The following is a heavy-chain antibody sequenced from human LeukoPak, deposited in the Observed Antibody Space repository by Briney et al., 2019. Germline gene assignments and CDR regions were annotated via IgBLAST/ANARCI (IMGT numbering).Heavy chain of an antibody. CDR1: GFTFSNYA. CDR3: AREDYGKNYFDF. J-gene: IGHJ4*02. V-gene: IGHV3-30-3*01. CDR2: ISYDGTNK. D-gene: IGHD4-17*01. Sequence: GGSLRLSCAASGFTFSNYAMHWVRQAPGKGLEWVAVISYDGTNKYYADSVKGRFTISRDNSKNTLYLQMDSLRVEDTAVFYCAREDYGKNYFDFWGQGTLVTVPS.